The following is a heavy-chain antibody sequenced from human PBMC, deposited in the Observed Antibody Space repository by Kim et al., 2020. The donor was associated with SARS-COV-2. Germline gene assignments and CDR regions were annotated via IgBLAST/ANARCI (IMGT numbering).Heavy chain of an antibody. CDR3: ARDLGGGNNYGPNS. D-gene: IGHD5-18*01. V-gene: IGHV3-7*03. Sequence: GGSLRLSCAASGFTFSDFWMSWVRQAPGKGLEWVASIKYDGTEKYYLDSVKGRFTISRDNAKNSLSVQMSSLRAEDTAVYYCARDLGGGNNYGPNSWGQG. J-gene: IGHJ4*02. CDR1: GFTFSDFW. CDR2: IKYDGTEK.